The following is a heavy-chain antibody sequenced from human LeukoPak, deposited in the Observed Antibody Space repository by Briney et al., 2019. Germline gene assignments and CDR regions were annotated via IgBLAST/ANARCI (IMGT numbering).Heavy chain of an antibody. V-gene: IGHV3-9*01. Sequence: PGGSLRLSCAPSGFTFDDYAIHWGRQAPGEGLEWVSGISWNSGSIGYADSVKGRFTISRDNAKNSLYLQMNSLRAEDTALYYCAKDRSPSSWYYFDYWGQGTLVTVSS. CDR3: AKDRSPSSWYYFDY. CDR2: ISWNSGSI. CDR1: GFTFDDYA. J-gene: IGHJ4*02. D-gene: IGHD6-13*01.